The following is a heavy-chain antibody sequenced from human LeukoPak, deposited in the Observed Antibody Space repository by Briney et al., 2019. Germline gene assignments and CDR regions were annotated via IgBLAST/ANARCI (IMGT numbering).Heavy chain of an antibody. CDR3: ARVSPIPAAGSSYYFAMDV. D-gene: IGHD6-13*01. Sequence: PSETLSLTCTVSGGSISSYYWSWIRQPAAKGLELIGRIYSSGTTTYNPSFKSRVTMSLDTSNNQLSLKLTSVTAADTAVYYCARVSPIPAAGSSYYFAMDVWGQGTTVTVSS. V-gene: IGHV4-4*07. CDR2: IYSSGTT. CDR1: GGSISSYY. J-gene: IGHJ6*02.